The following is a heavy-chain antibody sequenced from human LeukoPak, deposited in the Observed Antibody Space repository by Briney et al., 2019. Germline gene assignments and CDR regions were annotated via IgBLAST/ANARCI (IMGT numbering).Heavy chain of an antibody. CDR3: ARHNYDDYVFDI. V-gene: IGHV4-59*08. D-gene: IGHD4-17*01. Sequence: SQTLSLTCTVSGGSLSSYYFSWIRQSPGKGLEWIAYINYSGSASYNPSLKSRVTMSVDTSKQFSLSLSSVTAADTAVYYCARHNYDDYVFDIWGQGTKVTVSS. J-gene: IGHJ3*02. CDR1: GGSLSSYY. CDR2: INYSGSA.